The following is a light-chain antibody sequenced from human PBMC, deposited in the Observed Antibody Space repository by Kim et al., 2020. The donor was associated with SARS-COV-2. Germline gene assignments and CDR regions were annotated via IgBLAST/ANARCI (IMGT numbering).Light chain of an antibody. CDR3: QQYHSYPVT. Sequence: SESVGDRGTITCRASQSISNCLAWYQQKPGEAPKPLIYDASSLEIGVPSRFSGSGSGTEFSLTISSLQPDDFATYYCQQYHSYPVTFCQGTKLEI. CDR2: DAS. CDR1: QSISNC. J-gene: IGKJ2*01. V-gene: IGKV1-5*01.